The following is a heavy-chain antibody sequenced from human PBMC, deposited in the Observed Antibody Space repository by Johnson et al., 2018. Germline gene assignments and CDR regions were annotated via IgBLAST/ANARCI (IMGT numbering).Heavy chain of an antibody. CDR2: ISYDGSNK. V-gene: IGHV3-30*03. D-gene: IGHD5-18*01. Sequence: QVQLVESGGGVVQPGRSLRLSCAASGFTFSSYGMHWVRQAPGKGLEWVAVISYDGSNKYYADSVKGRFTISRDNSKNTLYLQMNSLRAEDTAVYYCARARSWGIQLYYDYDGMDVWGQGTTVTVAS. J-gene: IGHJ6*01. CDR3: ARARSWGIQLYYDYDGMDV. CDR1: GFTFSSYG.